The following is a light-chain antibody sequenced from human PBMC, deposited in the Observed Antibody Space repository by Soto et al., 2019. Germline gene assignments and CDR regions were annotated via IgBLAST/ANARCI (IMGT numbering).Light chain of an antibody. CDR1: QGISKY. J-gene: IGKJ1*01. CDR2: AAS. V-gene: IGKV1-27*01. Sequence: DIQMTQSPSSLSASVGDRVTITCRASQGISKYLAWYQQKAGKVPKLLIYAASTLQSGVPSRFSGSGSGTDFTLTISSLQPEDVATYYCQKYNSAPPTFGQGTKVDIK. CDR3: QKYNSAPPT.